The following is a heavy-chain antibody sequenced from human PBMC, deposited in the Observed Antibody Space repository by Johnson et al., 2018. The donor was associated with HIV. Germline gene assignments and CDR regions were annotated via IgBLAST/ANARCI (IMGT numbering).Heavy chain of an antibody. CDR1: GISVTRNY. D-gene: IGHD5-18*01. V-gene: IGHV3-66*02. Sequence: VQLVESGGGLVQPGGSLRLSCAGSGISVTRNYMSWVRQAPGKGLEWVSLIYSGDNTKYADSVKGRFTIPRDNSKNTLFLQMNSLRPEDTSVYYCSRVSLAYSYGYDACDICGQATRVTVSS. CDR3: SRVSLAYSYGYDACDI. CDR2: IYSGDNT. J-gene: IGHJ3*02.